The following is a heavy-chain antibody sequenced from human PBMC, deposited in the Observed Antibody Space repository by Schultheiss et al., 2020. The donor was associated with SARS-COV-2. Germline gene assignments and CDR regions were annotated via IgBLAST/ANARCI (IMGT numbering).Heavy chain of an antibody. CDR2: IKTDGSIT. CDR3: ARDGNWGLDY. J-gene: IGHJ4*02. Sequence: GGSLRLSCAASGFTFSNYWMYWVRQAPGKGLVWVSRIKTDGSITQYVDSVKGRFTISRDNAKNTVDLQMDSLRAEDTAVYYCARDGNWGLDYWGQGTLVTVSS. V-gene: IGHV3-74*03. CDR1: GFTFSNYW. D-gene: IGHD7-27*01.